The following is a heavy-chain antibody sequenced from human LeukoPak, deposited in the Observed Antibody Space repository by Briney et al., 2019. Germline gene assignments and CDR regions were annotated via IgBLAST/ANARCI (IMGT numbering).Heavy chain of an antibody. J-gene: IGHJ6*03. CDR3: ARERGTYYYYYMDV. CDR2: ISNTGST. Sequence: SETLSLTCTVSGGSITYFYWNWIRQSPEKGLEWLGYISNTGSTNYNPSLKSRVAISVDTSKNQFSLKLSSVTAADTAVYYCARERGTYYYYYMDVWGKGTTVTISS. V-gene: IGHV4-4*08. CDR1: GGSITYFY. D-gene: IGHD3-16*01.